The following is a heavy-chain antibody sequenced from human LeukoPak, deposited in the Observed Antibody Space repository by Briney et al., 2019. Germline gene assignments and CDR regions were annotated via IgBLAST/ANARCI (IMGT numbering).Heavy chain of an antibody. Sequence: TSETLSLTCAVYGGSFSGYYWSWIRQPPGKGLEWIGEINHSGSTNYNPSLKSRVTISVDTSKNQFSLKLSSVTAADTAVYYCARNYGSGSPPNYWGQGTLVTVSS. V-gene: IGHV4-34*01. CDR1: GGSFSGYY. D-gene: IGHD3-10*01. J-gene: IGHJ4*02. CDR2: INHSGST. CDR3: ARNYGSGSPPNY.